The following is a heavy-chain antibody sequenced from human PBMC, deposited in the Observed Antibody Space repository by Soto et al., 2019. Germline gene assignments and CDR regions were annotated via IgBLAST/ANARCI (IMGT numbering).Heavy chain of an antibody. J-gene: IGHJ5*02. V-gene: IGHV3-11*01. CDR2: ISSSGSTI. CDR3: ARDPTATSWFDP. Sequence: GGSLRLSCAASGFTFSDYYISWIRQAPGKGLEGGSYISSSGSTIYYADAVKGLVTISRDNAKNSLYQQMKSLRAEGTAVYYCARDPTATSWFDPWGQGTLVTVSS. D-gene: IGHD5-18*01. CDR1: GFTFSDYY.